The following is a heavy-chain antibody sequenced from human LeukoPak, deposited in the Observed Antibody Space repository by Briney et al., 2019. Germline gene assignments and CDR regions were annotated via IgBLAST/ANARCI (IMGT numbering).Heavy chain of an antibody. CDR1: GGSISSYY. Sequence: PSETLSLTCTVSGGSISSYYWSWIRQPPGKRLEWIGYIYYSGSTNYNPSLKSRDTISVDTSKNQFSLKLSSVTAADTAVYYCARVAPIVATFDYWGQGTLVTVSS. D-gene: IGHD5-12*01. CDR2: IYYSGST. J-gene: IGHJ4*02. CDR3: ARVAPIVATFDY. V-gene: IGHV4-59*01.